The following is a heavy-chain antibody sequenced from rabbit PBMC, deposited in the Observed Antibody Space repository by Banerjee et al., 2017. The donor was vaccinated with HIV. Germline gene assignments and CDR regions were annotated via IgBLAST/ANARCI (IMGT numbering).Heavy chain of an antibody. CDR3: ARGDVGYGGDPYFNL. D-gene: IGHD4-2*01. CDR1: GFSFSSAFD. CDR2: IYTASTTYI. J-gene: IGHJ4*01. Sequence: QEQLVESGGGLVQPEGSLTLTCTASGFSFSSAFDMCWVRQAPGKGLEWIACIYTASTTYIYSASWAKGRFTISKTSSTTVTLQMTSLTAADTATYFCARGDVGYGGDPYFNLWGPGTLVTVS. V-gene: IGHV1S45*01.